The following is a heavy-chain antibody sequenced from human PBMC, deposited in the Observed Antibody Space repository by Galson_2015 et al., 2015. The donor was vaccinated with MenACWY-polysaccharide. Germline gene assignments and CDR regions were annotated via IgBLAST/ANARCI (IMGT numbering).Heavy chain of an antibody. CDR1: GDSTRSGGYY. Sequence: TLSLTCPVSGDSTRSGGYYWSWLRQHPGKGLEWMGYIHYRGSTSYNPSLKSRLLISGDASNGQFSLKLSSVTAADTAVYYCARYNIAAGYFDDWGEGALVTVSS. J-gene: IGHJ4*02. D-gene: IGHD6-25*01. V-gene: IGHV4-31*03. CDR2: IHYRGST. CDR3: ARYNIAAGYFDD.